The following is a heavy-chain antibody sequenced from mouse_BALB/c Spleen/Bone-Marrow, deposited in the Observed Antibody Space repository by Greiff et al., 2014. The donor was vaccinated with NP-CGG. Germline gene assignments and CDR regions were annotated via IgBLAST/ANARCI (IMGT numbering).Heavy chain of an antibody. CDR1: GYSFTDYN. J-gene: IGHJ4*01. CDR2: IDPYNGGT. V-gene: IGHV1S135*01. Sequence: EVHLVESGPELVKPGASVKVSCKASGYSFTDYNMYWVKQSHGKSLEWVGYIDPYNGGTSYNQKFKGKATLTVDKSSSTAFMHLNSLTSEDSAVYYCASYHSSGYAMDYWGQGTSVTVSS. D-gene: IGHD3-1*01. CDR3: ASYHSSGYAMDY.